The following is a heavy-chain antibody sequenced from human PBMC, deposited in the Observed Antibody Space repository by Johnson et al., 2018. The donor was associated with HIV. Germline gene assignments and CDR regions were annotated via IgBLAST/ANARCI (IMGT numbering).Heavy chain of an antibody. D-gene: IGHD3-22*01. Sequence: VQLVESGGGLVQPGGSLRLSCAASGFTFSSYWMRWVRQAPGKGMEWVANIKQDGSEKYYVDSVKGRFTISRDNAKNSLYLQMNSLRAEDTAVYYCTTALVVITQRPRGDAFDIWGQGTMVTVSS. V-gene: IGHV3-7*05. J-gene: IGHJ3*02. CDR2: IKQDGSEK. CDR3: TTALVVITQRPRGDAFDI. CDR1: GFTFSSYW.